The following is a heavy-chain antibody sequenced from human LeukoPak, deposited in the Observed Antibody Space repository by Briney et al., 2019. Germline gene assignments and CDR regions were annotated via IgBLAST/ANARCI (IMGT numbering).Heavy chain of an antibody. CDR2: IYYSGST. J-gene: IGHJ4*02. D-gene: IGHD6-19*01. CDR1: GGSVSSGSYY. CDR3: ARDIFSSGWYYFDY. V-gene: IGHV4-61*01. Sequence: SETLSLTCTVSGGSVSSGSYYWSWIRQPPGKGLEWIGYIYYSGSTNCNPSLKSRVTISVDTSKNQFSLKLSSVTAADTAVYYCARDIFSSGWYYFDYWGQGTLVTVSS.